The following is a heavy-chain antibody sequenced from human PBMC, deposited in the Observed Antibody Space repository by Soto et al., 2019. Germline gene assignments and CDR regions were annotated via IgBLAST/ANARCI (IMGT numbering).Heavy chain of an antibody. CDR2: IYYSGST. J-gene: IGHJ6*02. CDR1: GGSISSTTYY. CDR3: ARHVPYCSDTSHCAYGMGV. D-gene: IGHD2-2*01. Sequence: PSETLSLTCTGSGGSISSTTYYWGWIRQPPGKGLEWIGSIYYSGSTHYSPSLESRVTISVDTSKNQFSLKLSSVTAADTAVYYCARHVPYCSDTSHCAYGMGVWGQGTTVTVS. V-gene: IGHV4-39*01.